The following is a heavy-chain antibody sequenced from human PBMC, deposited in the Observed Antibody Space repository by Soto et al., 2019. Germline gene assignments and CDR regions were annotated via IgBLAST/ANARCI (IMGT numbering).Heavy chain of an antibody. CDR2: ISGSGATT. CDR3: AKAMGPFVSSPSEYFDY. CDR1: GFTFSSSA. Sequence: GGSLRLSCAASGFTFSSSAMSWVRQAPGKGLEWVAGISGSGATTYYADSVKGRFTISRDKSKSNLFLQMNSLSAEDTAIYYCAKAMGPFVSSPSEYFDYWGQGTLVTVSS. D-gene: IGHD1-26*01. J-gene: IGHJ4*02. V-gene: IGHV3-23*01.